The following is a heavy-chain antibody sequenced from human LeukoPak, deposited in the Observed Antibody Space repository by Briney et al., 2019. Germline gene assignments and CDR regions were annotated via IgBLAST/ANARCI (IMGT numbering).Heavy chain of an antibody. D-gene: IGHD3-3*01. CDR2: IKQDGSEK. J-gene: IGHJ4*02. CDR3: ARAQSGFWSGYCFDY. Sequence: GGSLRLSCAASGFTFSSYAMSWVRQAPGKGLEWVANIKQDGSEKYYVDSVKGRFAASRDNAKNSLYLQMNSLRAEDTAVYYCARAQSGFWSGYCFDYWGQGTLVTVSS. V-gene: IGHV3-7*01. CDR1: GFTFSSYA.